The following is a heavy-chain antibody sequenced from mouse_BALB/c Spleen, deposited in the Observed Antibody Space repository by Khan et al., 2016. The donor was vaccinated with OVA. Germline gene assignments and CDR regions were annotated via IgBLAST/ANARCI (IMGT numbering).Heavy chain of an antibody. CDR1: GFSLTSYG. CDR2: IWGDGNT. CDR3: AKDRGYYAVDY. V-gene: IGHV2-3*01. Sequence: VQLQESGLGLVAPSQSLSITCTVLGFSLTSYGVSWVRQPPGKGLEWLGVIWGDGNTNFHSALRSRLSISKDNSKSQVFLKLNSLQTDDTATYYCAKDRGYYAVDYWGQGTSVTVSS. J-gene: IGHJ4*01.